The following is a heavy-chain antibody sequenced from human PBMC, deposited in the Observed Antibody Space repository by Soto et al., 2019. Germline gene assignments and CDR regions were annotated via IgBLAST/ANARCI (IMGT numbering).Heavy chain of an antibody. CDR3: ANYDGDMNAWQF. J-gene: IGHJ4*01. V-gene: IGHV3-30*02. CDR1: GFTFSRYG. CDR2: IRYDGTRE. Sequence: GGSLRLSCAASGFTFSRYGMHWVRRAPGKGLEWVAVIRYDGTREYYADSVKGRFTVSRDNFKNTLYLQMNSLRAEDTAVYYCANYDGDMNAWQFWGHGTPVTVSS. D-gene: IGHD3-22*01.